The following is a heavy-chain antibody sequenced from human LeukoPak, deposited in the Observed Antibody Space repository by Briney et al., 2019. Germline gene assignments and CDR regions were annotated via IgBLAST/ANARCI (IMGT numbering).Heavy chain of an antibody. V-gene: IGHV1-3*01. Sequence: ASVKVSCKASGYTFTNYAIHWVRQAPGQSLEWLGWINAGNGNTKYSQKFQARVTFTRDTSTDTAYMELSSLRSEDTAVYYCATEREHVLGFDPWGQGTLVTVSS. J-gene: IGHJ5*02. D-gene: IGHD1-26*01. CDR2: INAGNGNT. CDR3: ATEREHVLGFDP. CDR1: GYTFTNYA.